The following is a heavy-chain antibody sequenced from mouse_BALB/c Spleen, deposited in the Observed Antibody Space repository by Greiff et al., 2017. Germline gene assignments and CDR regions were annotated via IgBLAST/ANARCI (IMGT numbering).Heavy chain of an antibody. J-gene: IGHJ1*01. CDR3: ARIYYYGSSYAWYFDV. CDR1: GYTFSSYW. D-gene: IGHD1-1*01. V-gene: IGHV1-9*01. CDR2: ILPGSGST. Sequence: QVQLKESGAELMKPGASVKISCKATGYTFSSYWIEWVKQRPGHGLEWIGEILPGSGSTNYNEKFKGKATFTADTSSNTAYMQLSSLTSEDSAVYYCARIYYYGSSYAWYFDVWGAGTTVTVSS.